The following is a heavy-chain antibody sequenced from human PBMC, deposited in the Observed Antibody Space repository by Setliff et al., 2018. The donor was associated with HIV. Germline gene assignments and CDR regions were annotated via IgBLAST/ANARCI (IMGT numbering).Heavy chain of an antibody. D-gene: IGHD3-22*01. V-gene: IGHV1-2*02. CDR2: INPNTGDT. CDR3: ARDGYYDSSGYSAFDI. CDR1: GYTFTRNG. J-gene: IGHJ3*02. Sequence: ASVKVSCKASGYTFTRNGISWVRQAPGQGLEWMGYINPNTGDTNSAQKFQGRVTVTRDTSISTAYMELSRLRSDDTAVYYCARDGYYDSSGYSAFDIWGQGTMVTVSS.